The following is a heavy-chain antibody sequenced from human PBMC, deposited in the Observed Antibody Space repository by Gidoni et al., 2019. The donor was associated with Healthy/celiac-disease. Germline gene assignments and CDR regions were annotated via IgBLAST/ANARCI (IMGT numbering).Heavy chain of an antibody. J-gene: IGHJ4*02. CDR1: GFTFSSYA. D-gene: IGHD2-2*02. CDR3: AKASLGCSSTSCYTTVDY. Sequence: EVQLLESGGGLVQPGGSLRLSCAASGFTFSSYAMSWVRQAPGKGLEWVSAISGSGGSTYYADSVKGRFTISRDNSKNTLYLQMNSLRAEDTAVYYCAKASLGCSSTSCYTTVDYWGQGTLVTVSS. CDR2: ISGSGGST. V-gene: IGHV3-23*01.